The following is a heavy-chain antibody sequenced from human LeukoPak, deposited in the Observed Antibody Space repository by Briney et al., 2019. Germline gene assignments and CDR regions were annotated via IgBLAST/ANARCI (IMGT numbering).Heavy chain of an antibody. CDR1: GGSFSGYY. CDR3: ARGGVYMSAAWYRRDYYNMDV. Sequence: PSETLSLTCAVYGGSFSGYYWTWIRQSASKGLEWLGEINLRGSTTYHPSHKSRVSLSLDPSKSQVSLRLHSVTAADTAVYHCARGGVYMSAAWYRRDYYNMDVWGTGTAVTVSS. D-gene: IGHD6-13*01. J-gene: IGHJ6*03. CDR2: INLRGST. V-gene: IGHV4-34*01.